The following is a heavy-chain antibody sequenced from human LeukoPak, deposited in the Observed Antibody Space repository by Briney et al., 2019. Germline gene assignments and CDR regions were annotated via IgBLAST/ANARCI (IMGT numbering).Heavy chain of an antibody. D-gene: IGHD2-15*01. CDR1: GGSFSGYY. J-gene: IGHJ4*02. V-gene: IGHV4-34*01. CDR3: ASTYCSGGSCYSVYYFDY. CDR2: INHSGST. Sequence: SETLSLTCAVYGGSFSGYYWSWIRQPPGKGLEWIGEINHSGSTNYNPSLKSRVTISVDTSKNQFSLKLSSVTAADTAVYYCASTYCSGGSCYSVYYFDYWGQGTLVTVSS.